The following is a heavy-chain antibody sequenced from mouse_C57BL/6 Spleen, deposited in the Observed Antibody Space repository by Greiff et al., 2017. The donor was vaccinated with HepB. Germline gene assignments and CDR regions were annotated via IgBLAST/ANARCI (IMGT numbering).Heavy chain of an antibody. J-gene: IGHJ2*01. CDR3: ARSWDRGDY. Sequence: VQLQQSGPELVKPGASVKISCKASGYAFSSSWMNWVKQRPGKGLEWIGRIYPGDGDTNYNGKFKGKATLTADKSSSTAYMQLSSLTSEDSAVYFCARSWDRGDYWGQGTTLTVSS. V-gene: IGHV1-82*01. D-gene: IGHD4-1*01. CDR2: IYPGDGDT. CDR1: GYAFSSSW.